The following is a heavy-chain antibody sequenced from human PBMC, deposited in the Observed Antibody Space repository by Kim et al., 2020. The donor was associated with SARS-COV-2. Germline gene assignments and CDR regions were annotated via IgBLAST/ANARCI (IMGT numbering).Heavy chain of an antibody. Sequence: GGSLRLSCAASGFTFSSYEMNWVRQAPGKGLEWVSYISSSGSTIYYADSVKGRFTISRDNAKNSLYLQMNSRRAEDTAVYYCARSRSRESYNWKRHYYYMDVWGQGTTVTVAS. J-gene: IGHJ6*03. CDR2: ISSSGSTI. D-gene: IGHD1-20*01. CDR3: ARSRSRESYNWKRHYYYMDV. CDR1: GFTFSSYE. V-gene: IGHV3-48*03.